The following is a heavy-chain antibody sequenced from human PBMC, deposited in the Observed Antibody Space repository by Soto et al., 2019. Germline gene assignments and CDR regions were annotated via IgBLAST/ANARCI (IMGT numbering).Heavy chain of an antibody. Sequence: GGSLRLSCAASGFTFSDYYINWIRQAPGKGLEWVSYISSSGSTYYADSVKGRFTISRDNSKNTLYLQMNSLRAEDTAVYYCAKGARRVIGGYYFDYWGQGTLVTVSS. J-gene: IGHJ4*02. D-gene: IGHD2-21*01. V-gene: IGHV3-11*01. CDR3: AKGARRVIGGYYFDY. CDR1: GFTFSDYY. CDR2: ISSSGST.